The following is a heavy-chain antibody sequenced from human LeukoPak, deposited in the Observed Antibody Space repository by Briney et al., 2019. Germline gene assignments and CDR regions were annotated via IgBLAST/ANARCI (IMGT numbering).Heavy chain of an antibody. CDR3: AKVGVVTAMGAFDI. D-gene: IGHD2-21*02. CDR1: GFTFSSYA. Sequence: SGGSLRLSCAASGFTFSSYAMSWVRQAPGKRLEWVSAISGSGGSTYYADSVKGRFTTSRDNSKNTLYLQMNSLRAEDTAVYYCAKVGVVTAMGAFDIWGQGTMVTVSS. J-gene: IGHJ3*02. V-gene: IGHV3-23*01. CDR2: ISGSGGST.